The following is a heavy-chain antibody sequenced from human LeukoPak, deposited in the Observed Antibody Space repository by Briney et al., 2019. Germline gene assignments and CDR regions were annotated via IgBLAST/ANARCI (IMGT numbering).Heavy chain of an antibody. V-gene: IGHV3-30*02. D-gene: IGHD3-10*01. Sequence: GGSLRLSCAASGFTFSSYGMHWVRQAPGKGLEWVAFIRYDGSNKYYADSVKGRFTISRDNSKNTLYLQMNSLRAEDTAVYYCAKDFNNYYGSGSNTYYFDYWGQGTLVTVSS. CDR1: GFTFSSYG. CDR2: IRYDGSNK. CDR3: AKDFNNYYGSGSNTYYFDY. J-gene: IGHJ4*02.